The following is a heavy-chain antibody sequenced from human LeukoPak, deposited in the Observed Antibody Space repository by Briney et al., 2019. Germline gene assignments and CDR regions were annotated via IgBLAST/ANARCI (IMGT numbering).Heavy chain of an antibody. CDR2: INPNSGGT. V-gene: IGHV1-2*02. CDR3: ARDHGYGSGSYSNWFDP. J-gene: IGHJ5*02. CDR1: GHTFTGYY. D-gene: IGHD3-10*01. Sequence: ASVKVSCKASGHTFTGYYMHWVRQAPGQGLEWMGWINPNSGGTNYAQKFQGRVTMTRDTSISTAYMELSRLRSDDTAVYYCARDHGYGSGSYSNWFDPWGQGTLVTVSS.